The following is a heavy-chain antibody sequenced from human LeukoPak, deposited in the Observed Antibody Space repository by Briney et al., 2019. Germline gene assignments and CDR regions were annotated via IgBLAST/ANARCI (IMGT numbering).Heavy chain of an antibody. V-gene: IGHV4-39*01. J-gene: IGHJ3*02. Sequence: SETLSLTCTVSGGSISSSGYYWDWIRQPPGKGLEWIGNIYNSANTHYNPSLKTRITMSVDTSKNQFSLKLNSVTAADTGIYYCARHSRSGYIGYENAFDIWGQGTMVTVSS. CDR2: IYNSANT. CDR3: ARHSRSGYIGYENAFDI. CDR1: GGSISSSGYY. D-gene: IGHD5-12*01.